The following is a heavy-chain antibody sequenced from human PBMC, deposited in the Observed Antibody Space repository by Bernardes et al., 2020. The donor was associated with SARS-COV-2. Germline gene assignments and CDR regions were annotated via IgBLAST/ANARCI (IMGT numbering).Heavy chain of an antibody. Sequence: SETLSLTCTVSGGSISSGGYYWSWIRQHKGKGLEWIGYISYRGSTYYTPSLKSRVTISVDTSKNQFSLKLSSVTAADTAVYYCARAVGVTIFGVVIVNWFDPWGQGTLVTVSS. CDR1: GGSISSGGYY. D-gene: IGHD3-3*01. V-gene: IGHV4-31*03. CDR2: ISYRGST. J-gene: IGHJ5*02. CDR3: ARAVGVTIFGVVIVNWFDP.